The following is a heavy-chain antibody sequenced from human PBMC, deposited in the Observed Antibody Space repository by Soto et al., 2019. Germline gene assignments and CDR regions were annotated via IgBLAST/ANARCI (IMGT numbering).Heavy chain of an antibody. D-gene: IGHD1-7*01. CDR3: ARAIHHWNYFFDY. J-gene: IGHJ4*02. Sequence: PSETLSLTCTVSGGSISSSSYYWGWIRQPPGKGLEWIGSIYYSGSTYYNPSLKSRVTISVDTSKNQFSLKLSSVTAADTAVYYCARAIHHWNYFFDYWGQGTLVTVSS. CDR2: IYYSGST. V-gene: IGHV4-39*07. CDR1: GGSISSSSYY.